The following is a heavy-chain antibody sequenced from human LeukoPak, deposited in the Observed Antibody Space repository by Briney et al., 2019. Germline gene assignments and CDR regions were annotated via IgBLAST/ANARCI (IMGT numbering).Heavy chain of an antibody. CDR3: ARDYYYDSSGPFDY. V-gene: IGHV3-64*01. D-gene: IGHD3-22*01. CDR1: GFTFSSYA. J-gene: IGHJ4*02. Sequence: GGSLRLSCAASGFTFSSYAMHWVRQAPGKGLEYVSAISSNGGSTYYANSVKGRFTISRDNSKNTLYLQMGSLRAEDMAVYYCARDYYYDSSGPFDYWAQGTLVTVSS. CDR2: ISSNGGST.